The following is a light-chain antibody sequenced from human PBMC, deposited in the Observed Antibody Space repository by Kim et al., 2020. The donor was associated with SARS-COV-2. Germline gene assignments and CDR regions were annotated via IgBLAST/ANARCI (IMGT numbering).Light chain of an antibody. Sequence: SYELTQPPSVSVSLGQMARITCSGEALPKKYAYWYQQKPGQFPVLVIYKDSERPSGIPERFSGSSSGTLVTLTISGVQAEDEADYYCLSADSSGTYGVVFGGGTKLTVL. CDR2: KDS. CDR1: ALPKKY. J-gene: IGLJ2*01. V-gene: IGLV3-16*01. CDR3: LSADSSGTYGVV.